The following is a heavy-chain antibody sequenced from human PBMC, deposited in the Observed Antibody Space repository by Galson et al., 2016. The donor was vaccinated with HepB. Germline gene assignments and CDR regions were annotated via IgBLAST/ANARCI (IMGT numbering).Heavy chain of an antibody. D-gene: IGHD3-10*01. Sequence: SLRLSCAASGFIFSSYDMRWVRQAPGKGLEWVSALSGSGGSTYYADSVRGRFTISRDNSKNTLYLQMNSLRAEDTAVYYCAKGRGEGRGNAFDIWGQGTMVTVSS. J-gene: IGHJ3*02. V-gene: IGHV3-23*01. CDR2: LSGSGGST. CDR3: AKGRGEGRGNAFDI. CDR1: GFIFSSYD.